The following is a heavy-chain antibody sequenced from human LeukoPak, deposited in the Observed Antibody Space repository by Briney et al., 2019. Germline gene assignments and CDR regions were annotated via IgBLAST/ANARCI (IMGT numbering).Heavy chain of an antibody. V-gene: IGHV3-30-3*01. J-gene: IGHJ3*02. D-gene: IGHD2-8*02. Sequence: PGGSLRLSCAASGFTFSSYAMHWVRQAPGKGLEWVAVISYDGSNKYYADSVKGRFTISRDNSKNTLYLQMNSLRGEDTALYYCARDDVTTNGGVIADSRLFDIWGQGTMVTVSS. CDR3: ARDDVTTNGGVIADSRLFDI. CDR1: GFTFSSYA. CDR2: ISYDGSNK.